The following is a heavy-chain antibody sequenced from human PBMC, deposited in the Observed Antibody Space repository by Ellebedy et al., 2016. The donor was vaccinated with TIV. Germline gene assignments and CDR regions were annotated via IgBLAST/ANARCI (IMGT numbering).Heavy chain of an antibody. CDR1: GFTFSSYW. V-gene: IGHV3-74*01. CDR2: INSDGSST. Sequence: PGGSLRLSCAASGFTFSSYWMHWVCQAPGKGLVWVSRINSDGSSTIYADSVKGRFTISRDNAKNTLYLQMNSLRAEDTALYYCARNRYCSAGDCYALGYWGQGTLVTVST. J-gene: IGHJ4*02. D-gene: IGHD2-15*01. CDR3: ARNRYCSAGDCYALGY.